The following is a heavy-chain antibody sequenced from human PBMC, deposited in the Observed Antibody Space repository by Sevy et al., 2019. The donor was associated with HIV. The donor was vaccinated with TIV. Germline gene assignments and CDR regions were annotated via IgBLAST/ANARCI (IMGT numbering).Heavy chain of an antibody. CDR3: ARPLWPNDFWSGTRGGYYFDY. J-gene: IGHJ4*02. V-gene: IGHV5-51*01. CDR2: IYPGDSDT. Sequence: GESLKISCKGSGYSFTSYWIGWVRQMPGKGLEWMGIIYPGDSDTRYSPSFQGQVTISADKSISTAYLQWSSLKASDTAMYYCARPLWPNDFWSGTRGGYYFDYWGQGPLVTVSS. D-gene: IGHD3-3*01. CDR1: GYSFTSYW.